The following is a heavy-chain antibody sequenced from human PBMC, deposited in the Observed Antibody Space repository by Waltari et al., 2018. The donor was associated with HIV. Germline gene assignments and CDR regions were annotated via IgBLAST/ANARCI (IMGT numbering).Heavy chain of an antibody. CDR3: ARESRRRLRQGGINWFDP. V-gene: IGHV4-34*01. D-gene: IGHD3-10*01. J-gene: IGHJ5*02. Sequence: QVQLQQWGAGQLKASETLSLTCAVYGGSLTDSYWSWIRRCPGRGLEWIADINHSGGSHFTPSLKSRVTIAIDPAKNQFSLTLKSVTAADTGVYYCARESRRRLRQGGINWFDPWGQGTPVNVLS. CDR2: INHSGGS. CDR1: GGSLTDSY.